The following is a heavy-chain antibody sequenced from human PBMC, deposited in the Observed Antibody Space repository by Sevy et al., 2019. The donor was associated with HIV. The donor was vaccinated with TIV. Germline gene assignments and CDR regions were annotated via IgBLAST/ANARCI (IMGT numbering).Heavy chain of an antibody. CDR3: ARGNGAVAATYYFDY. V-gene: IGHV1-8*03. J-gene: IGHJ4*02. D-gene: IGHD6-19*01. CDR2: MNPNSGNT. Sequence: ASVKVSCKASGYTFTSYDINWVRQATGQGLEWMGWMNPNSGNTGYAQKFQGRVTITRNTSISTACMELSSLRSEDTAVYYCARGNGAVAATYYFDYWGQGTLVTVSS. CDR1: GYTFTSYD.